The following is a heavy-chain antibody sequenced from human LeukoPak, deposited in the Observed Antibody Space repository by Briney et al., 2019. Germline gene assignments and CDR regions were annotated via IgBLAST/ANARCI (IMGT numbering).Heavy chain of an antibody. J-gene: IGHJ4*02. CDR2: IKQDGNEK. V-gene: IGHV3-7*03. CDR3: ARGTYSSSWGDFFDY. D-gene: IGHD6-13*01. CDR1: GFTFSSYW. Sequence: GGSLRLSCAASGFTFSSYWMSWVRQAPGKGLEWVANIKQDGNEKYYVDSVKGRFTISRDNAKNSLYLQMNSLRAEDTAVYYCARGTYSSSWGDFFDYWGQGTLVTVSS.